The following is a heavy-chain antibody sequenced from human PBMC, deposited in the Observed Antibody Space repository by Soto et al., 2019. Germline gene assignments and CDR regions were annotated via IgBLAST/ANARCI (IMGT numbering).Heavy chain of an antibody. CDR1: GFTLSTYT. J-gene: IGHJ4*02. CDR2: IFPGGST. V-gene: IGHV3-23*03. CDR3: AKDRQPDGIWTFDL. D-gene: IGHD3-9*01. Sequence: GGSLGLACAASGFTLSTYTMNWVRQAPGKGLEWVAGIFPGGSTYYANSVKGRFTISRDHSQSSVFLQMSSLRDEDTAVYYCAKDRQPDGIWTFDLWGQGTLVTVSS.